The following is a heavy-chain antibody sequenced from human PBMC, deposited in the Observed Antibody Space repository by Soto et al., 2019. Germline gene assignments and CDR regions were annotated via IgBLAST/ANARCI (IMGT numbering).Heavy chain of an antibody. CDR3: ARSLPGTYGAFDL. J-gene: IGHJ3*01. Sequence: EVQLVDSGGGLVQPGGSLRLSCAASGFTFRSYWMHWVRQSPGKGLVWVSRISGDGSSTTYADSVRGRFTISRDNAKNTVYLQMDSLRAADTAVYYCARSLPGTYGAFDLWGQGTMVTVSS. V-gene: IGHV3-74*01. D-gene: IGHD1-7*01. CDR1: GFTFRSYW. CDR2: ISGDGSST.